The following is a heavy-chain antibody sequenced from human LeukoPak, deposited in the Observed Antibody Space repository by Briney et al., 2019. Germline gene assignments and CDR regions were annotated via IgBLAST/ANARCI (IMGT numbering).Heavy chain of an antibody. CDR1: GFTFSSYA. D-gene: IGHD4-11*01. CDR3: ARGTTVTTRYYYYYYMDV. Sequence: GGSLRLSCAASGFTFSSYAMSWVRQAPGKGLEWVSAISGSGGGTYYADSVKGRFTISRDNSKNTLYLQMNSLRAEDTAVYYCARGTTVTTRYYYYYYMDVWGKGTTVTVSS. J-gene: IGHJ6*03. CDR2: ISGSGGGT. V-gene: IGHV3-23*01.